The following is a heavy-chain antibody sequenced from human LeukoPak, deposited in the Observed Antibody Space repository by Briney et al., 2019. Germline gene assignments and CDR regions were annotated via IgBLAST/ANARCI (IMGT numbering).Heavy chain of an antibody. V-gene: IGHV4-61*02. D-gene: IGHD3-3*01. CDR2: IYSSGST. CDR1: GGSISSGTYY. Sequence: SETLSLTCTVSGGSISSGTYYWTWIRQPAGKGLEWIGRIYSSGSTSYNPSLDSRVRISIDTSKNQFSLKLSSVTAADTAVYYCARVLRYDFWSGYYHDAFDIWGQGTMVTVSS. J-gene: IGHJ3*02. CDR3: ARVLRYDFWSGYYHDAFDI.